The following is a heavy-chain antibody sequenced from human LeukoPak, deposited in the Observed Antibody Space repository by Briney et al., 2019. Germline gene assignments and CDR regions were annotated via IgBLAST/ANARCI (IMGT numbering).Heavy chain of an antibody. CDR3: AKRGGSSSWYSSWFDP. CDR1: GFTFSSYA. Sequence: GGSLRLSCAASGFTFSSYAMSWVRQAPGKGLEWVSAISGSGGSTYYADSVKGRFTISRDNSKNTLYLQMNSLRAEDTAVYYCAKRGGSSSWYSSWFDPWGQGTLVTVSS. V-gene: IGHV3-23*01. J-gene: IGHJ5*02. D-gene: IGHD6-13*01. CDR2: ISGSGGST.